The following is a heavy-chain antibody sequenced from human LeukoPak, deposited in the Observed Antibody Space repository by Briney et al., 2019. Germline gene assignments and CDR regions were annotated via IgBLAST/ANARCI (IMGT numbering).Heavy chain of an antibody. J-gene: IGHJ4*02. V-gene: IGHV4-4*02. CDR2: IYHSGST. CDR3: ARRRGRRRAVFDY. Sequence: PSGTLSLTCAVSGGSISSSNWWSWVRPPPGKGLEWIGEIYHSGSTNYNPSLKSRVTISVDKSKNQFSLKLSSVTAADTAVYYCARRRGRRRAVFDYWGQGTLVTVSS. CDR1: GGSISSSNW. D-gene: IGHD2-15*01.